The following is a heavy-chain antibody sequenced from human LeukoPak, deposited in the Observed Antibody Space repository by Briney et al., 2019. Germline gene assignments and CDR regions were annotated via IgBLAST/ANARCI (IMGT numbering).Heavy chain of an antibody. CDR3: ARDLTMIAPEDAFDI. Sequence: SVKVSCKASGGTFSSYAISWVRQAPGQGLEWMGRIIPIFGTANYAQKFQGRVTITTDEPTSTAYMELSSLRSEDTAVYYCARDLTMIAPEDAFDIWGQGTMVTVSS. CDR1: GGTFSSYA. CDR2: IIPIFGTA. D-gene: IGHD3-22*01. J-gene: IGHJ3*02. V-gene: IGHV1-69*05.